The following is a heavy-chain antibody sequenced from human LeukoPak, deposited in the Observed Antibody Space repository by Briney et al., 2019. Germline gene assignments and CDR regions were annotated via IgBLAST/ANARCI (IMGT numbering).Heavy chain of an antibody. CDR1: GGTFSSYA. V-gene: IGHV1-69*05. D-gene: IGHD5-18*01. J-gene: IGHJ5*02. Sequence: GASVKVSCKASGGTFSSYAISWVRQAPEQGLEWMGRIIPIFGTANYAQKFQGRVTITTDESTSTAYMELSSLRSEDTAVYYCARDRIQLWSNWFDPWGQGTLVTVSS. CDR3: ARDRIQLWSNWFDP. CDR2: IIPIFGTA.